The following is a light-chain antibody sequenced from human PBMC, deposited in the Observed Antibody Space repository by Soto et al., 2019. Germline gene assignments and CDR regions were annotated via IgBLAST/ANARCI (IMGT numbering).Light chain of an antibody. CDR2: ESS. J-gene: IGKJ4*01. V-gene: IGKV3-15*01. CDR1: PSVGSS. CDR3: QPYDDWPLT. Sequence: THSPATLSVSPGEVATLSCRASPSVGSSFAWYQQKPCQAPRLLMFESSTRATGVTAKFSGSGSGTGFTPTISSPQSEAFPIVFGQPYDDWPLTSGRGTRV.